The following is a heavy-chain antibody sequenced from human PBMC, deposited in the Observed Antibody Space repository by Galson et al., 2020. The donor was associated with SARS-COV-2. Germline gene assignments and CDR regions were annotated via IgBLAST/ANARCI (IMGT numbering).Heavy chain of an antibody. J-gene: IGHJ5*02. CDR1: GGSISRYY. V-gene: IGHV4-59*01. CDR2: IYYSGST. D-gene: IGHD3-10*01. CDR3: ARLRRSMVRGVMGGLVAWFDP. Sequence: SETLSLTCTVSGGSISRYYWSWIRQPPGKGLEWIGYIYYSGSTNYNPSLKSRVTISVDTSKNQFSLKLSSVTAADTAVYYCARLRRSMVRGVMGGLVAWFDPWGQGTLVTVSS.